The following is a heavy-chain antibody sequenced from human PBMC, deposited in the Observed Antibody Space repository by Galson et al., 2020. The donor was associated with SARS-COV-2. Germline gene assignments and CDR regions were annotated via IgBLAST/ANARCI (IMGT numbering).Heavy chain of an antibody. CDR1: GGSLTSGSYY. J-gene: IGHJ6*02. D-gene: IGHD6-13*01. CDR2: IYHSGGT. CDR3: VRSYSSSWYSPTYYYGLDL. Sequence: SETLSLTCTVSGGSLTSGSYYWGWIRQSPGRGLEWIGSIYHSGGTNYNPSFKSRVTISVDTSKNQFSLKLTSVTAADSALYFCVRSYSSSWYSPTYYYGLDLWGQGTTVTVSS. V-gene: IGHV4-39*07.